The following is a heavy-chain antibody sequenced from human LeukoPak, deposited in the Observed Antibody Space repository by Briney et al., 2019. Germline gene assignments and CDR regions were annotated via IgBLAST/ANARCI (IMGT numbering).Heavy chain of an antibody. CDR1: GVSISNHY. CDR3: TRRGRNNWGEGNDY. Sequence: PSETLSLTCTVSGVSISNHYSSWIRQPPGKGLEWIGYIYYTGNTNYNPSLRSRVTISEDISKNQVSLRLSSVTAADTAVYYCTRRGRNNWGEGNDYWGQGTLVTVSS. V-gene: IGHV4-59*08. J-gene: IGHJ4*02. D-gene: IGHD1-1*01. CDR2: IYYTGNT.